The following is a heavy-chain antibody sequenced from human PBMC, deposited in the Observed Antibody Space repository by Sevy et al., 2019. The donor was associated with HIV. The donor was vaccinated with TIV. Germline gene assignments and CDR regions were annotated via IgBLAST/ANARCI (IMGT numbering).Heavy chain of an antibody. V-gene: IGHV3-7*03. D-gene: IGHD2-2*01. CDR1: GFTFSNYW. CDR3: VRDCSSTSCLWGLDV. J-gene: IGHJ6*02. CDR2: IKRDGSEK. Sequence: GESLKISCAASGFTFSNYWMSWVRQAPGKGLEWVANIKRDGSEKYYMASVKGRFTISRDNAKNSLYLQINSLRAEDTAMYYCVRDCSSTSCLWGLDVWGQGTTVTVSS.